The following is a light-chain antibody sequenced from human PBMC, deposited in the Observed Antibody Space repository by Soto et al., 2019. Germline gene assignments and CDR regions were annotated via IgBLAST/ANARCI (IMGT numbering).Light chain of an antibody. Sequence: IQLTQSPSSLSASVGDRVSITCRASQDIKTYLAWYQQKQGKAPKLLISGTFTLQSGVPSRFNGSGSGTDFTLTISRLQPEDFATYYCEHLYNYPPFTCGPGTKVDLE. CDR3: EHLYNYPPFT. J-gene: IGKJ3*01. CDR1: QDIKTY. CDR2: GTF. V-gene: IGKV1-9*01.